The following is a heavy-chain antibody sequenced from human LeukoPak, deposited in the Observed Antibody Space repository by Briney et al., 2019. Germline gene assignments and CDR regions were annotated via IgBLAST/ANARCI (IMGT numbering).Heavy chain of an antibody. Sequence: SVKVPCKASGGTFSSYAISWVRQAPGQGLEWMGGIIPIFGTANYAQKFQGRVTITTDESTSTAYMELSSLRSEDTAVYYCARGPTGGSGILDYYYMDVWGKGTTVTVSS. D-gene: IGHD2-15*01. CDR1: GGTFSSYA. CDR3: ARGPTGGSGILDYYYMDV. J-gene: IGHJ6*03. V-gene: IGHV1-69*05. CDR2: IIPIFGTA.